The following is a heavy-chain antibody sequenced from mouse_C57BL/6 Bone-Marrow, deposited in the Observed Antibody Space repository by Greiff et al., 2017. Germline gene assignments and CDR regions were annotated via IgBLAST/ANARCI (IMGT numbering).Heavy chain of an antibody. CDR3: ARGQYGSSYGYYAMDY. D-gene: IGHD1-1*01. V-gene: IGHV5-17*01. CDR1: GFTFSDYG. Sequence: DVHLVESGGGLVKPGGSLKLSCAASGFTFSDYGMHWVRQAPEKGLEWVAYISSGSSTIYYADTVKGRFTISRDNAKNTLFLQMTSLRSEDTAMYYCARGQYGSSYGYYAMDYWGQGTSVTVSS. J-gene: IGHJ4*01. CDR2: ISSGSSTI.